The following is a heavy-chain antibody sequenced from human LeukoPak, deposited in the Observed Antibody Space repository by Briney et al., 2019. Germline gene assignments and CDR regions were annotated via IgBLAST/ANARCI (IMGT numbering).Heavy chain of an antibody. CDR1: GXTFSRYS. D-gene: IGHD6-13*01. V-gene: IGHV3-21*01. J-gene: IGHJ4*02. CDR3: ARDLDSSSWAF. Sequence: GGSLRLSCAASGXTFSRYSMNWVRQAPGAGLEWVSTISSTSSSIYYADSVKGRFTISRDNAKNSVYLQMNSLRAEDTAVYYCARDLDSSSWAFGGQGTLVTVSS. CDR2: ISSTSSSI.